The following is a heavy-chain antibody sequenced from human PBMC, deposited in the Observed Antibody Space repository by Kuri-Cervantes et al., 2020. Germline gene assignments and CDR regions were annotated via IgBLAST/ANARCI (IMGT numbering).Heavy chain of an antibody. V-gene: IGHV4-4*02. CDR1: GGSISSSNW. J-gene: IGHJ6*02. CDR3: ARDRRDHYSFYGMDV. Sequence: GSLRLSCAVSGGSISSSNWWSWVRQPPGKGLEWIGEIYHSGSTYYNPSLKSRVTISVDTSKNQFSLKLSSVTAADTAVYYCARDRRDHYSFYGMDVWGQGTTVTVSS. CDR2: IYHSGST.